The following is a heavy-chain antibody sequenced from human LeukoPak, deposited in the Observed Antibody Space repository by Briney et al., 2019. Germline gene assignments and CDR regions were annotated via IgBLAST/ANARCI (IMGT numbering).Heavy chain of an antibody. D-gene: IGHD1-26*01. J-gene: IGHJ4*02. CDR2: IYYSGST. Sequence: SETLSLTCTVSGGSISSYYWSWIRQPPGKGLEWIGYIYYSGSTNYNPSLKSRVTISVDTSKNQFSLKLSSVTAADTAVYYCARGWELLRGVSDYWGQGTLVTVSS. CDR1: GGSISSYY. V-gene: IGHV4-59*01. CDR3: ARGWELLRGVSDY.